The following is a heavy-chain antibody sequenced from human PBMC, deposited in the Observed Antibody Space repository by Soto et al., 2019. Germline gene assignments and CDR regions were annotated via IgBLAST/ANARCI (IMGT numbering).Heavy chain of an antibody. CDR2: IGTAGDT. V-gene: IGHV3-13*01. Sequence: EVQLVESGGGLVQPGGSLRLSCAASGFTFSSYDMHWVRQATGKGLEWVSAIGTAGDTYYPGSVKGRFTISRENAKNSLYLQMNSPRAEDTAVYYCARDRGGNTQGPSAFDIWGQGTMVTVSS. D-gene: IGHD3-10*01. J-gene: IGHJ3*02. CDR3: ARDRGGNTQGPSAFDI. CDR1: GFTFSSYD.